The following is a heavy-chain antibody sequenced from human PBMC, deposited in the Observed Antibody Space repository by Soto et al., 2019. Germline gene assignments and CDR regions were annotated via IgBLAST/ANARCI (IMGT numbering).Heavy chain of an antibody. CDR1: GYTFTNYG. V-gene: IGHV1-18*01. CDR3: ARDWGQQWLAYGMDV. CDR2: ISTYNGHT. D-gene: IGHD6-19*01. J-gene: IGHJ6*02. Sequence: QVQLVQSGAEVKKPGASVKLSCKASGYTFTNYGISWVRQAPGQGLEWMGWISTYNGHTTSAQKLQGRVTMTTDTSPNAAYMELRSLRSDDTAVYYCARDWGQQWLAYGMDVWGQGATVTVSS.